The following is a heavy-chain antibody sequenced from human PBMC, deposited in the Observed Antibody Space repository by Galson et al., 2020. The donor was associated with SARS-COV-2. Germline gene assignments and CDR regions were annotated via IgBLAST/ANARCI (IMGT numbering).Heavy chain of an antibody. J-gene: IGHJ6*02. Sequence: GGSLRLSCAASGFTVSSNYMSWVRQAPGKGLEWVSAIYSGGSTYYADSVKGRFTISRHNSKNTLYLQMNSLRAEDTAVYYCARESRGPGGTDYYYGMDVWGQGTTVTVSS. D-gene: IGHD3-10*01. CDR1: GFTVSSNY. CDR3: ARESRGPGGTDYYYGMDV. CDR2: IYSGGST. V-gene: IGHV3-53*04.